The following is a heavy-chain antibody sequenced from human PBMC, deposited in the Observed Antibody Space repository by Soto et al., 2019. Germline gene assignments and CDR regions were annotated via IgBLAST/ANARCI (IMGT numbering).Heavy chain of an antibody. J-gene: IGHJ3*02. D-gene: IGHD6-13*01. CDR3: ARASSSSWYSGDAFDI. Sequence: GGSLRLSCAASGFTFSSYAMHWVRQAPGKGLEWVAVISYDGSNKYYADSVKGRFTISRDNSKNTLYLKMNSLRAEDTAVYYCARASSSSWYSGDAFDIWGQGTMVTVSS. V-gene: IGHV3-30-3*01. CDR2: ISYDGSNK. CDR1: GFTFSSYA.